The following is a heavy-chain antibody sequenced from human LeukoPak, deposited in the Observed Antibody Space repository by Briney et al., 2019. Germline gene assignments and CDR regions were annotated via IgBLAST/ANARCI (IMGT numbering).Heavy chain of an antibody. D-gene: IGHD3-10*01. Sequence: GGSLRLSCAASGFTFSNYGMQWVRQAPGKGLEWVAFIRYDGSNIFYADSVKGRSTISRDNSKSTLYLEMNSLRAEDTAVYYCARDRYYGSGSYSFDYWGQGTLVTVSS. CDR3: ARDRYYGSGSYSFDY. CDR1: GFTFSNYG. J-gene: IGHJ4*02. CDR2: IRYDGSNI. V-gene: IGHV3-30*02.